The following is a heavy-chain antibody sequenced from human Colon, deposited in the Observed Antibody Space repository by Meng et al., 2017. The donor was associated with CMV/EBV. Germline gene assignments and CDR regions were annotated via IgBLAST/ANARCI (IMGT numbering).Heavy chain of an antibody. J-gene: IGHJ4*02. CDR2: ISGDEREI. CDR3: QTNPQVVPAAIFPTFDY. D-gene: IGHD2-2*02. CDR1: GLIFRKST. Sequence: GESLKISCAASGLIFRKSTMSWLRQVPGKGLEWVADISGDEREIYYVDSVKGRFTVSRDNAKNLVFLQMNSLRVEDTAVYYCQTNPQVVPAAIFPTFDYWGQGTLVTVSS. V-gene: IGHV3-7*03.